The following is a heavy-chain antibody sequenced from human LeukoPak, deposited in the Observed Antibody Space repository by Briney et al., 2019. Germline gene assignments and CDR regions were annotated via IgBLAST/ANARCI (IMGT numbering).Heavy chain of an antibody. V-gene: IGHV3-23*01. CDR1: RFTFSSYA. J-gene: IGHJ4*02. CDR3: AKTLAAAAGTARFDC. CDR2: ISGGGGTT. D-gene: IGHD6-13*01. Sequence: GGSLRLSCTASRFTFSSYAMSWLRQSPGKGLEWVSPISGGGGTTYYADSVKGRFTISRDNSKNTLYLQMNSLRAEDTAVYYCAKTLAAAAGTARFDCWGQGTLVTVSS.